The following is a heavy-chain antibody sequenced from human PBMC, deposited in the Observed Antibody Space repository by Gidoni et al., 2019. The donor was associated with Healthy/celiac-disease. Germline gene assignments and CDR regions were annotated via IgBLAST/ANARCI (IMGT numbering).Heavy chain of an antibody. Sequence: QVQLVESGGGVVQPGRSLRLSCAASGFTFSSYAMHWVRQAPGKGLEWVAVISYDGSNKYYADSVKGRFTISRDNSKNTLYLQMNSLRAEDTAVYYCAREAPTMGAFDIWGQGTMVTVSS. CDR1: GFTFSSYA. V-gene: IGHV3-30-3*01. J-gene: IGHJ3*02. CDR2: ISYDGSNK. CDR3: AREAPTMGAFDI. D-gene: IGHD3-10*01.